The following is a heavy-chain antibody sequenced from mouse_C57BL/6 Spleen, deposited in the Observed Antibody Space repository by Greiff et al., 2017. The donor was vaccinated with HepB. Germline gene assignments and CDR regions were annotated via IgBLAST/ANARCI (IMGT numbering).Heavy chain of an antibody. Sequence: QVHVKQPGTELVKPGASVKLSCKASGYTFTSYWMHWVKQRPGQGLEWIGNINPSNGGTNYNEKFKSKATLTVDKSSSTAYMQLSSLTSEDSAVYYCARHGNYVWFAYWGQGTLVTVSA. CDR3: ARHGNYVWFAY. CDR1: GYTFTSYW. D-gene: IGHD2-1*01. V-gene: IGHV1-53*01. J-gene: IGHJ3*01. CDR2: INPSNGGT.